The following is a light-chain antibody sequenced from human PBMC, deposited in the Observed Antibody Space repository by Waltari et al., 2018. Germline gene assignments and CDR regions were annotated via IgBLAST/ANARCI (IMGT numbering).Light chain of an antibody. CDR1: SSDVGLYYY. CDR2: EVE. V-gene: IGLV2-8*01. Sequence: QSALTQPPSASGSPGQSVTISCTGTSSDVGLYYYVSWYQQHPGKAPKLMIYEVEKRPSGVPDRFSGSKSGNTASLTVSGLQPEDEADYYCTSYAGTNIYVFGTGTKVTVL. CDR3: TSYAGTNIYV. J-gene: IGLJ1*01.